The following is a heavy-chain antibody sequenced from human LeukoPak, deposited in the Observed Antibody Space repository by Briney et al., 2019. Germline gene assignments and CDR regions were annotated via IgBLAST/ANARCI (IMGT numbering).Heavy chain of an antibody. Sequence: GGSLRLSCGASGFTFTTYAMTWVRQAPGKGLEWVSSITGSGGSTYYADSVKGRFTISRDNAKNSLYLQMNSLRAEDTAVYYCAELGITMIGGVWGKGTTVTISS. CDR2: ITGSGGST. V-gene: IGHV3-23*01. D-gene: IGHD3-10*02. CDR3: AELGITMIGGV. J-gene: IGHJ6*04. CDR1: GFTFTTYA.